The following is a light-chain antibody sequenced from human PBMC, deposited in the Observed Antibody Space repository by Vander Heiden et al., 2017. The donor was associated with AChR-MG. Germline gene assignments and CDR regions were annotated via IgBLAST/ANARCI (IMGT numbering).Light chain of an antibody. CDR1: NSNIGNNY. J-gene: IGLJ3*02. V-gene: IGLV1-51*01. CDR2: DNN. Sequence: QSVLTQRPSASAAPGQGATIPCSGSNSNIGNNYVSWYQQLPGTAPKLLIYDNNKRPSGIPDRFSGSKSGTSATLAITGLQTGDEADYYYETWDSSLSVWVFGGGTKLTVL. CDR3: ETWDSSLSVWV.